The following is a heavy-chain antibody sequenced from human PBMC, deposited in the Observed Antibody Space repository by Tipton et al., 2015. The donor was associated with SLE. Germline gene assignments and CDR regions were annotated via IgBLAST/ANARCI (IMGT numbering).Heavy chain of an antibody. CDR1: GDNFKNYR. CDR2: IVPIADEV. Sequence: QSGPEVKKPGSSVRVSCKGSGDNFKNYRLTWVRQTPGQGLEWMGGIVPIADEVNYAEKFQGRVTFTADETTDIAYMELTSLTSDDTAVYFCARQILAATSWFDPWGQGTLVTVSS. D-gene: IGHD5-12*01. J-gene: IGHJ5*02. CDR3: ARQILAATSWFDP. V-gene: IGHV1-69*01.